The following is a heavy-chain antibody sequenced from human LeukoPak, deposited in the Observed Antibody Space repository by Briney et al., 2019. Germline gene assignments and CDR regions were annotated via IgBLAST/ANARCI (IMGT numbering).Heavy chain of an antibody. D-gene: IGHD6-13*01. J-gene: IGHJ6*03. Sequence: PSETLSLTCAVYGGSFSGYYWSWIHQPPGKGLEWIGEINHSGSTNYNPSLKSRVTISVDTSKNQFSLKLSSVTAADTAVYYCAARSYSSQAYYYYYMDVWGKGTTVTVSS. CDR3: AARSYSSQAYYYYYMDV. CDR2: INHSGST. CDR1: GGSFSGYY. V-gene: IGHV4-34*01.